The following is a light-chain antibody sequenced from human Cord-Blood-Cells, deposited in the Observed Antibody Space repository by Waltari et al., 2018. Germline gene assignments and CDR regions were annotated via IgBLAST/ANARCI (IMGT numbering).Light chain of an antibody. CDR3: QQYGSSPLT. CDR1: QSVSSSY. V-gene: IGKV3-20*01. Sequence: LSPGERATLSCRASQSVSSSYLAWYQQKPGQAPRLLIYGASSRATGIPDRFSGSGSGTDFTLTISRLEPEDFAVYYCQQYGSSPLTFGGGTKVEIK. CDR2: GAS. J-gene: IGKJ4*01.